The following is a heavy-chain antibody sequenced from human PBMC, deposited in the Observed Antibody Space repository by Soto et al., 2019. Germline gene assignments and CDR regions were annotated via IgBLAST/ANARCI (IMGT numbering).Heavy chain of an antibody. CDR2: TYYRSNWRH. J-gene: IGHJ4*02. Sequence: SQTLSLTCAISGYSVASSTAAWNLIRSSPSRGLEWLGRTYYRSNWRHDYAVSVKSRIAVNPDTSKNHFSLQLNSVTPDDTAVYYCARGVAGSGFDLWGQGTLVTVSS. D-gene: IGHD6-19*01. CDR3: ARGVAGSGFDL. CDR1: GYSVASSTAA. V-gene: IGHV6-1*01.